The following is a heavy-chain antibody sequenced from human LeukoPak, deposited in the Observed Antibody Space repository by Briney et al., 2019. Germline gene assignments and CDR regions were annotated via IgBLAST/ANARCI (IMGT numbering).Heavy chain of an antibody. CDR2: ISYDGSNK. CDR3: AREGIEYSSSSYYYYMDV. J-gene: IGHJ6*03. Sequence: AGGSLRLSCAASGFTFSSYAMHWVRQAPGKGLEWVAVISYDGSNKYYADSVKGRFTISRDNSKNTLYLQMNSLRAEDTAVYYCAREGIEYSSSSYYYYMDVWGKGTTVTVSS. CDR1: GFTFSSYA. V-gene: IGHV3-30*01. D-gene: IGHD6-6*01.